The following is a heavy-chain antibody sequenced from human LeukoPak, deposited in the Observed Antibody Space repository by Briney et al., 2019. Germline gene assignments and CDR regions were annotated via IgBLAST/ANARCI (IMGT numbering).Heavy chain of an antibody. CDR2: IYSGGST. D-gene: IGHD3-10*01. V-gene: IGHV3-53*01. CDR3: AKDRISMVRGVIAPGS. Sequence: PGGSLRLSCAASGFTVSNTYMNWVRQAPGKGLEWVSIIYSGGSTYYTDSVKGRFTISRDDPMNTLYLQMNSLRAEDTAVYYCAKDRISMVRGVIAPGSWGQGTLVTVSS. CDR1: GFTVSNTY. J-gene: IGHJ5*02.